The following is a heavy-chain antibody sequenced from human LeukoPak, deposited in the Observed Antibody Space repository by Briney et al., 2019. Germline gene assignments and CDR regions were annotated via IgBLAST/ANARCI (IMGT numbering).Heavy chain of an antibody. CDR2: ISSSSSYI. Sequence: GGSLRLSCAASGFTFSSYSMNWVRQAPGKGLEWVSSISSSSSYIYYADSVKGRFTISRDNAKNSLYLQMNSLRAEDTAVYYCARDQGMYYDFWSGYFIDYWGQGTLVTVSS. D-gene: IGHD3-3*01. V-gene: IGHV3-21*01. J-gene: IGHJ4*02. CDR3: ARDQGMYYDFWSGYFIDY. CDR1: GFTFSSYS.